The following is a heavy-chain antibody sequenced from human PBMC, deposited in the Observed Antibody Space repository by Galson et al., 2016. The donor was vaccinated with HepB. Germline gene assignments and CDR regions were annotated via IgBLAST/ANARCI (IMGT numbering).Heavy chain of an antibody. CDR1: GFTFSDYY. V-gene: IGHV3-11*06. J-gene: IGHJ6*03. CDR3: ARTRSYSYYMDV. Sequence: SLRLSCAASGFTFSDYYMSWIRQAPGKGLEWVSYISSSSSYTNYADSVKGRFTISRDYAKNSLYPQMNSLRAEDTAVYYCARTRSYSYYMDVWGKGTTVTVSS. CDR2: ISSSSSYT.